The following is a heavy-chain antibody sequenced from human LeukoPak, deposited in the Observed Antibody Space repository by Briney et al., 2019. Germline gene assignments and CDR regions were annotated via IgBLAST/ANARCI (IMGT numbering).Heavy chain of an antibody. Sequence: PGGSLRLSCAASGFTFSSYWMSWVRQAPGKGLEWVSNIKQDGSEKYYVDSVKGRFTISRDNAKNSLSLQMNSLRAEDTAMYYCAIEVNITMEFVYWGQGTLVT. CDR2: IKQDGSEK. CDR1: GFTFSSYW. V-gene: IGHV3-7*01. J-gene: IGHJ4*02. D-gene: IGHD3-10*01. CDR3: AIEVNITMEFVY.